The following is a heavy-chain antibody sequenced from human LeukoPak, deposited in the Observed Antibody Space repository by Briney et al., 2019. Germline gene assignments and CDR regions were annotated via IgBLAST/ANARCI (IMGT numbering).Heavy chain of an antibody. J-gene: IGHJ3*02. Sequence: PGGSLRLSCAASGFTFSSYGMHWVRQAPGKGLEWVAVIWYDGSNKYYADSVKGRFTISRDNSKNTLYLQMNSLRAEGTAVYYCARGGYSYGHDAFDIWGQGTMVTVSS. CDR1: GFTFSSYG. V-gene: IGHV3-33*01. CDR2: IWYDGSNK. CDR3: ARGGYSYGHDAFDI. D-gene: IGHD5-18*01.